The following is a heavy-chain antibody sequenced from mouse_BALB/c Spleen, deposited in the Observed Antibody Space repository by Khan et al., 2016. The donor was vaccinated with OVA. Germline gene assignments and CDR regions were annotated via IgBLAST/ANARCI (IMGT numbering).Heavy chain of an antibody. Sequence: VKLVESGAELARPGASVKMSCKASGYTFTSNTMHWVKQRPGQGLEWIGYINPRSSYTNYNQKFKDKATLTADKSSSTAYMQLSSLTSEDSAVYCCARRTTEYTMDYWGQGTSVTVSS. J-gene: IGHJ4*01. D-gene: IGHD2-14*01. CDR3: ARRTTEYTMDY. CDR1: GYTFTSNT. CDR2: INPRSSYT. V-gene: IGHV1-4*01.